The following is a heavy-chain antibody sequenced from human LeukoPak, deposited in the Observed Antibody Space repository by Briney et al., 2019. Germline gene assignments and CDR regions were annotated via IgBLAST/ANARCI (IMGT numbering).Heavy chain of an antibody. D-gene: IGHD6-19*01. CDR2: IYYSGST. CDR3: AGAKKGVAGFFDK. J-gene: IGHJ4*02. V-gene: IGHV4-59*08. Sequence: SETLSLTCTVSGGSINNYYWSWIRQPPGKGLEWIGYIYYSGSTKYNPSLKSRVSTSMDTSKNQFSLKLTSVTAADTAVYYCAGAKKGVAGFFDKWGQGTLVTVSS. CDR1: GGSINNYY.